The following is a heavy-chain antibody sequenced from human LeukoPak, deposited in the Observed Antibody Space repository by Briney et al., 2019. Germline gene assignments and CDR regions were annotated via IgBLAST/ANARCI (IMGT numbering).Heavy chain of an antibody. CDR3: ARGAYYDFWSGYPPLGYYYYGMDV. Sequence: ASVKVSCKASGYTFTSYAMHWVRQAPGQRLEWMGWINVGNGNTKYSQKFQGRVTITRDTSASTAYMELSSLRSEDTAVYYCARGAYYDFWSGYPPLGYYYYGMDVWGQGTTVTVSS. J-gene: IGHJ6*02. CDR1: GYTFTSYA. CDR2: INVGNGNT. V-gene: IGHV1-3*01. D-gene: IGHD3-3*01.